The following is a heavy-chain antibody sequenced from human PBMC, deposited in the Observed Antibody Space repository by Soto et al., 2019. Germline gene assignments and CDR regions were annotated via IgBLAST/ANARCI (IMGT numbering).Heavy chain of an antibody. D-gene: IGHD5-18*01. CDR2: IYPSCCST. J-gene: IGHJ4*02. Sequence: ASVKVSCKASGYTFTSYYMHWVRQAPGQGLEWMGIIYPSCCSTTYAQKFQGRVTMTRDTSTSTVYMELSSLSSEDTAVYYCARVGGYSYGGVDYWGQGTLVTVPQ. CDR1: GYTFTSYY. CDR3: ARVGGYSYGGVDY. V-gene: IGHV1-46*01.